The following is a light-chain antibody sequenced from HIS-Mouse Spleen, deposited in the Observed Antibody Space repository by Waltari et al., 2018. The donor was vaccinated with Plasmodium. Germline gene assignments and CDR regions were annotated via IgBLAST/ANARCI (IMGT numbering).Light chain of an antibody. CDR1: SSAVGGYNY. Sequence: QSALTQPASVSVSPGQSITLSCTGTSSAVGGYNYFSWYQQHPGKAPKLMIYEVSNRPSGVSNRFSGSKSGNTASLTISGLQAEDEADYYCSSYTSSSTLVFGGGTKLTVL. V-gene: IGLV2-14*01. J-gene: IGLJ2*01. CDR3: SSYTSSSTLV. CDR2: EVS.